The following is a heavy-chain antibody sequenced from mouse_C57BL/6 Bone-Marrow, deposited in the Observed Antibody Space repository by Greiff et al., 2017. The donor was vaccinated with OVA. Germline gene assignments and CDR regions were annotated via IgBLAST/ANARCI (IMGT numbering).Heavy chain of an antibody. CDR1: GYTFTGYW. V-gene: IGHV1-9*01. J-gene: IGHJ4*01. CDR3: ARKWLLPLYAMDY. Sequence: QVQLQQSGAELMKPGASVKPSCKATGYTFTGYWIEWVKQRPGHGLEWIGEILPGSGSTNYNEKFKGKATFTADTSSNTAYMQLSSLTTEDSAIYYCARKWLLPLYAMDYWGQGTSVTVSS. D-gene: IGHD2-3*01. CDR2: ILPGSGST.